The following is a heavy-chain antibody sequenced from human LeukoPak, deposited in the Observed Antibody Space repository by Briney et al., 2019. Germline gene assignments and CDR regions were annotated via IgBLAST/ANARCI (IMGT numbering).Heavy chain of an antibody. CDR1: GGSIRRYY. Sequence: PSETLSLTRMVCGGSIRRYYWSWMRPPPGKGREGMGYIYYSGSTNYNPSLKSLVTISVDTSKNQFSLKLSSVTAADTAVYCCARHVSLGLIRWSAFDIWGQGTMVTVSS. J-gene: IGHJ3*02. V-gene: IGHV4-59*08. D-gene: IGHD3-3*01. CDR2: IYYSGST. CDR3: ARHVSLGLIRWSAFDI.